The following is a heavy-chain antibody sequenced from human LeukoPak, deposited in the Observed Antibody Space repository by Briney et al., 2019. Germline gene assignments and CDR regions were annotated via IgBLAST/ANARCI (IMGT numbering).Heavy chain of an antibody. V-gene: IGHV1-69*05. CDR1: GCTFSSYA. Sequence: SVKVSCQASGCTFSSYAISWVRQTPGQGLEWMGGIIPIFGTANYAQKFQGRVTITTDESTSTAYMELSSLRSEDTAVYYCARDGEITIFGVVTPNWFDPWGQGTLVTVSS. CDR2: IIPIFGTA. D-gene: IGHD3-3*01. CDR3: ARDGEITIFGVVTPNWFDP. J-gene: IGHJ5*02.